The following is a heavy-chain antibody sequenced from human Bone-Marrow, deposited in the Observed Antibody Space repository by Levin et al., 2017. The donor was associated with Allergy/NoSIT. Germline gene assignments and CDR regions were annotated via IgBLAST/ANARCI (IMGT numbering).Heavy chain of an antibody. Sequence: SETLSLTCTVSGGSINSDTYYWGWIRQPPGKGLEWIGTIQYTGNTYYNPSLNSRVTISVDTSKNQFSLNLNSVTAADTAVYFCASWFRFAWSAPCYFDSWGQGTLVPVSS. CDR2: IQYTGNT. CDR3: ASWFRFAWSAPCYFDS. J-gene: IGHJ4*02. V-gene: IGHV4-39*07. CDR1: GGSINSDTYY. D-gene: IGHD3-10*01.